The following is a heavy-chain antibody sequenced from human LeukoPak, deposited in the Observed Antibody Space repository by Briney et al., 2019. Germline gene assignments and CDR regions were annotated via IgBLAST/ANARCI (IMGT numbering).Heavy chain of an antibody. CDR1: GGTFSSYA. V-gene: IGHV1-69*06. Sequence: GASVKVSCKASGGTFSSYAISWVRQAPGQGLEWMGGIIPIFGTANYAQKFQGRVTITADKSTSTAYMELSSLRSEDTAVYYCARVNLVVVADIGVGHAFDIWGQGTLVTVSS. CDR3: ARVNLVVVADIGVGHAFDI. D-gene: IGHD2-15*01. J-gene: IGHJ3*02. CDR2: IIPIFGTA.